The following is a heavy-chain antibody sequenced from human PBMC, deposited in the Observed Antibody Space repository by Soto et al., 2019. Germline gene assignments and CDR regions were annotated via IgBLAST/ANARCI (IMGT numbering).Heavy chain of an antibody. J-gene: IGHJ4*02. V-gene: IGHV3-9*01. D-gene: IGHD6-6*01. CDR2: ISWQSGSI. Sequence: EVQLVESGGGLAQPGRSLRLSCAASGFIFDDYAMNWVRQAPGKGLEWVSGISWQSGSIRYADSVKGRFTISRDNAKNSLYLQMNSLRVEDTALYYCAKDMFSSSSAATFDYWGQGILVTVSS. CDR1: GFIFDDYA. CDR3: AKDMFSSSSAATFDY.